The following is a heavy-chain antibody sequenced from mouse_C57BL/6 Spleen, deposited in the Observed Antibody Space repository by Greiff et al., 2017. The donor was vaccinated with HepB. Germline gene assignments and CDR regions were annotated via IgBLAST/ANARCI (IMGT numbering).Heavy chain of an antibody. J-gene: IGHJ1*03. Sequence: EVQLQQSGPELVKPGASVKIPCKASGYTFTDYNMDWVKQSHGKSLEWIGDINPNNGGTIYNQKFKGKATLTVDKSSSTAYMELRSLTSEDTAVYYCARSSYYYGSSYKVWYFDVWGTGTTVTVSS. CDR2: INPNNGGT. CDR1: GYTFTDYN. CDR3: ARSSYYYGSSYKVWYFDV. D-gene: IGHD1-1*01. V-gene: IGHV1-18*01.